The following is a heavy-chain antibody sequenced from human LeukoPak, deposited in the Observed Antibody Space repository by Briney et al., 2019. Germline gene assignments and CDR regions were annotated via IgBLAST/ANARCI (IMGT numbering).Heavy chain of an antibody. CDR3: ARDRRRDGYNCDY. CDR2: ISYDGSNR. Sequence: GRSLRLSCAASGYTFSSYAMHWVRQAPGKGLEWVAVISYDGSNRYYADPGKGRFTISRDNSKNPLYLQMNSLRAEDTAVYYCARDRRRDGYNCDYWGQGTLVTVSS. D-gene: IGHD5-24*01. J-gene: IGHJ4*02. V-gene: IGHV3-30-3*01. CDR1: GYTFSSYA.